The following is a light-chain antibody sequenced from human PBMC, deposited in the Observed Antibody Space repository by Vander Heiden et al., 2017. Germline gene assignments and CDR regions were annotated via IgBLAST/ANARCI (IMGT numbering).Light chain of an antibody. CDR2: SNN. CDR3: AAWDDSLNGYWV. V-gene: IGLV1-44*01. CDR1: SSNIGSNA. J-gene: IGLJ3*02. Sequence: QSVLTQPPSASGTPGQRVTISCSGSSSNIGSNAVNWYRQLPGTAPELLIYSNNQRPSGVPDRFSGSKSGTSASLAISGLQSEDEADYYCAAWDDSLNGYWVFGGGTKLTVL.